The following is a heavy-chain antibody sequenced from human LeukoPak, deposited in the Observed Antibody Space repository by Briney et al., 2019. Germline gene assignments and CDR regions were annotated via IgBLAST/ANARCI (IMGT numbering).Heavy chain of an antibody. V-gene: IGHV3-23*01. Sequence: GGSLRLSCAASGFTFSSYAVSGVRQAPGKGLEWVSAISGSGGSTYYADSVKGRFTISRDNSKNTLYLQMNSLRAEDTAVYCCAKSARRVGGWCAAPGDAFDIWGQGTMVTVSS. CDR1: GFTFSSYA. CDR3: AKSARRVGGWCAAPGDAFDI. J-gene: IGHJ3*02. CDR2: ISGSGGST. D-gene: IGHD6-19*01.